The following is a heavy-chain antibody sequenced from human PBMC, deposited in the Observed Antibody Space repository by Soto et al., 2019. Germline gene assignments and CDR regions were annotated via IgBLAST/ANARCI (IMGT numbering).Heavy chain of an antibody. CDR3: VRGQQLDY. J-gene: IGHJ4*02. CDR2: INSDGSST. V-gene: IGHV3-74*01. D-gene: IGHD6-13*01. Sequence: EVPLVESGGGLVQPGGSLRLSCEVSGFTFSSYWMHWVRQVPGKGLVWVSRINSDGSSTRYADSVKGRLTISRDNAKNTLYLQMNSLRAEDTAVYYCVRGQQLDYWGQGTLVTVSS. CDR1: GFTFSSYW.